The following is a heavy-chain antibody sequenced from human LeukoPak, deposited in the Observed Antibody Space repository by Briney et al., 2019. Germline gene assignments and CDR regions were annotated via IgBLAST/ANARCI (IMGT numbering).Heavy chain of an antibody. V-gene: IGHV1-18*01. Sequence: ASVTVSCKASGYTFTSYGISWVRQAPGQGLEWVGWSSAYNGSTNYAQKLQGRVTMTTDTSTSTDYMELRSLRYDDTAVYYCARVVGATGWGAFDIWGQGTMVTVSS. CDR2: SSAYNGST. CDR1: GYTFTSYG. J-gene: IGHJ3*02. D-gene: IGHD1-26*01. CDR3: ARVVGATGWGAFDI.